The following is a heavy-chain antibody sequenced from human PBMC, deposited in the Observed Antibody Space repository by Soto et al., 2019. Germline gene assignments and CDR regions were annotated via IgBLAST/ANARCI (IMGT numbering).Heavy chain of an antibody. Sequence: QVQLVESGGGVVQPGRSLRLSCAASGFTFSSYAMHWVRQAPGKGLEWVAVISYDGSNKYYADSVKGRFTISRDNSKNPLYLQMNSLRAEDTAVYYCAREGYCTNGVCLYYYYYGMDVWGQGTTVTVSS. D-gene: IGHD2-8*01. CDR3: AREGYCTNGVCLYYYYYGMDV. V-gene: IGHV3-30-3*01. CDR2: ISYDGSNK. CDR1: GFTFSSYA. J-gene: IGHJ6*02.